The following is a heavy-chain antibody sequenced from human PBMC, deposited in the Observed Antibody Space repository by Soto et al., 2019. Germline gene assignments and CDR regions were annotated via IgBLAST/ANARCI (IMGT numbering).Heavy chain of an antibody. CDR2: IYPGDSDT. J-gene: IGHJ6*02. D-gene: IGHD3-10*01. Sequence: PGESLKISCQGSGYNFATHWIGWVRQMPGKGLEWMGIIYPGDSDTRYSPSFQGQVTISADKSISTAYLQWSSLKASDTAMYYCARQLGFNYYYYYGMDVWGQGTTVTVSS. CDR1: GYNFATHW. V-gene: IGHV5-51*01. CDR3: ARQLGFNYYYYYGMDV.